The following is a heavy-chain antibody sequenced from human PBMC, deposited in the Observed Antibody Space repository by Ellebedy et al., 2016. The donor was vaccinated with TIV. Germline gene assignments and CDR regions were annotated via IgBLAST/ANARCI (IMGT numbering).Heavy chain of an antibody. CDR1: GFAFSSHG. V-gene: IGHV3-30*18. CDR2: ISFDGSHK. D-gene: IGHD2-15*01. Sequence: GESLKISXAASGFAFSSHGIHWVRQAPGKGLEWVAVISFDGSHKDYADSVKGRFTISRDTSKNAVHLQMNSLRAEDTAVYYCVKDFCRGGGYCSVPIDYWGQGTLVTVSS. CDR3: VKDFCRGGGYCSVPIDY. J-gene: IGHJ4*02.